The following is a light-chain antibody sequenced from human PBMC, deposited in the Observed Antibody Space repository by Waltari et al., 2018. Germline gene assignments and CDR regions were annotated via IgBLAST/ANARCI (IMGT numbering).Light chain of an antibody. CDR2: EVT. Sequence: QCALTQPPSASGSPGQSVTISCPGTSSDVGAYDYVSWYQQHPAKAPKLMILEVTKRPSGVPDRFSGSKSGNTASLTVSGLQAEDEADYYCCAYAGSYMVFGAGTKVTVL. J-gene: IGLJ3*02. CDR3: CAYAGSYMV. CDR1: SSDVGAYDY. V-gene: IGLV2-8*01.